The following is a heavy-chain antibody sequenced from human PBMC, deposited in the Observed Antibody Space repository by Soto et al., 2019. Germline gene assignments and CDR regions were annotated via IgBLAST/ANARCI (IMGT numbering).Heavy chain of an antibody. CDR3: AREGPLSGDAFDI. J-gene: IGHJ3*02. V-gene: IGHV4-59*11. D-gene: IGHD3-16*01. CDR2: VSHSGST. CDR1: GGSIISHL. Sequence: PSETLSLTCTVSGGSIISHLWSWIRQPPGKGLEWIGYVSHSGSTTHNPSLRSRVTISLDTSKNQVSLQLRSVTAADTAVYYCAREGPLSGDAFDIWGRGTKVTVSS.